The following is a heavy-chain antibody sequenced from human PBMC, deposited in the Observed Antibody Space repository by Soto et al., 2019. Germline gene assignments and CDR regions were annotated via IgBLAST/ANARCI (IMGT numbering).Heavy chain of an antibody. D-gene: IGHD5-18*01. CDR1: GGTFSSYA. CDR2: IIPIFGTA. CDR3: ASHSYGYFPHYYHGMDV. V-gene: IGHV1-69*12. J-gene: IGHJ6*02. Sequence: QVQRVQSGAEVKKPGSSVKVSCKASGGTFSSYASSWVRQAPGQGLEWMGGIIPIFGTANYAQKFQGRVTITADESTSTAYMELSSLRSEDTAVYYCASHSYGYFPHYYHGMDVWGQGTTVTVSS.